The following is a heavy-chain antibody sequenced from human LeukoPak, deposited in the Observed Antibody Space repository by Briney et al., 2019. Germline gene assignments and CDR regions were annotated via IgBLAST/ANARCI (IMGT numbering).Heavy chain of an antibody. CDR2: INPNSGGT. D-gene: IGHD3-3*01. Sequence: ASVKVSCKASGYTFTGYYIHWVRQAPGQGLEWMGWINPNSGGTKYVQKFQGRVTVTRDTSISTAYMELSSLRSEDTAVYYCAFYERDFWSGSLDAFDIWGQGTMVTVSS. V-gene: IGHV1-2*02. CDR1: GYTFTGYY. CDR3: AFYERDFWSGSLDAFDI. J-gene: IGHJ3*02.